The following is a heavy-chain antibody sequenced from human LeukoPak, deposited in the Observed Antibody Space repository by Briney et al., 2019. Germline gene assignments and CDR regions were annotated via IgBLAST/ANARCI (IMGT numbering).Heavy chain of an antibody. J-gene: IGHJ5*02. CDR2: ISSTGSYT. D-gene: IGHD3-10*01. CDR1: GFTFSDYF. CDR3: MRDGEGLGP. Sequence: GGSLRLSCAASGFTFSDYFMSWIRQAPGKGLEWISHISSTGSYTNYADSVKGRFTISRDNAKKSLYLQMNSLRAEDTAVYYCMRDGEGLGPWGQGTLVTVSS. V-gene: IGHV3-11*05.